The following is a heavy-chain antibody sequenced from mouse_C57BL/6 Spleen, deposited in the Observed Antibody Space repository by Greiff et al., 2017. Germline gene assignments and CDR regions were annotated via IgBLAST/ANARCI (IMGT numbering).Heavy chain of an antibody. Sequence: EVKLVESGPELVKPGASVKISCKASGYSFTDYNMNWVKQSNGKSLEWIGVINPNYGTTSYNQKFKGKATLTVDQSSSTAYMQLNSLTYEDSAVYYCARSLNYDYDGNFDYWGQGTTLTVSS. V-gene: IGHV1-39*01. J-gene: IGHJ2*01. CDR1: GYSFTDYN. CDR2: INPNYGTT. D-gene: IGHD2-4*01. CDR3: ARSLNYDYDGNFDY.